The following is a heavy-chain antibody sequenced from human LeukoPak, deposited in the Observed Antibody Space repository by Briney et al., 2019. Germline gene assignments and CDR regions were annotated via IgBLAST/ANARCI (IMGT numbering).Heavy chain of an antibody. CDR3: AKGLARVEMATIGGQTWFDP. CDR2: ISGSGGST. D-gene: IGHD5-12*01. J-gene: IGHJ5*02. V-gene: IGHV3-23*01. CDR1: GFTFSSYA. Sequence: HPGGSLRLSCAASGFTFSSYAMSWVRQAPGKGLEWVSAISGSGGSTYYADSVKGRFTISRDNSKNTLYLQMNSLRAEDTAVYYCAKGLARVEMATIGGQTWFDPRGQGTLVTVSS.